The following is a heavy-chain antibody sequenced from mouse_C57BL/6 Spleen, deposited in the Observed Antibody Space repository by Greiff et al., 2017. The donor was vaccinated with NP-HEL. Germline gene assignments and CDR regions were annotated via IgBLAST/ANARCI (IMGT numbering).Heavy chain of an antibody. V-gene: IGHV5-17*01. CDR2: ISSGSSTI. Sequence: EVKVVESGGGLVKPGGSLKLSCAASGFTFSDYGMHWVRQAPEKGLEWVAYISSGSSTIYYADTVKGRFTISRDNAKNTLFLQMTSLRSEDTAMYYCATNYGSSPFAYWGQGTLVTVSA. J-gene: IGHJ3*01. CDR3: ATNYGSSPFAY. D-gene: IGHD1-1*01. CDR1: GFTFSDYG.